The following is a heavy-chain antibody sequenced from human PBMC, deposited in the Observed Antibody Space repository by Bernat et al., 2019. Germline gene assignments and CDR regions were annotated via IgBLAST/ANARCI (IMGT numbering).Heavy chain of an antibody. V-gene: IGHV3-30-3*01. CDR1: GFTFSSYS. J-gene: IGHJ5*02. CDR2: ILYDGSNK. Sequence: QVQLVESGGGVVQPGRSLRLSCAASGFTFSSYSIHWVRQAPGKGLEWVAVILYDGSNKYFADSVKGRFTISRDKSKNTLYLQMNILRAEDTAVYYCARDRRGGSSWFPNSAFDAWGQGTLVTVAS. D-gene: IGHD6-13*01. CDR3: ARDRRGGSSWFPNSAFDA.